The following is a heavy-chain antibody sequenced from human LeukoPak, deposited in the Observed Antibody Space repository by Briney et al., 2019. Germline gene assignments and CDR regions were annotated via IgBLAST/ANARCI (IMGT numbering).Heavy chain of an antibody. V-gene: IGHV3-74*01. J-gene: IGHJ4*02. D-gene: IGHD6-25*01. CDR2: INTDGSTT. Sequence: GGSLRLSCAASEFTFSNYWIHWVRQAPGKGLVWFSRINTDGSTTTYADSVKGRFTISRDNAKNTLYLQMNSLRAEDTAVYYCVRVYSSGSFDSWGQGALVTVSS. CDR3: VRVYSSGSFDS. CDR1: EFTFSNYW.